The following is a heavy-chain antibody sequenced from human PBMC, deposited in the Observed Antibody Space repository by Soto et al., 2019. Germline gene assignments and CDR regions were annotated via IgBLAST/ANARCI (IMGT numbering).Heavy chain of an antibody. CDR3: ARGGRVEMATRPTENFDY. Sequence: ASVKVSCKASGYTFTSYGISWVRQAPGQGLEWMGWISAYNGNTNYAQKLQGRVTMTTDTSPRTAYLELRSLRSDDTAVYYCARGGRVEMATRPTENFDYWGQGTLVTVSS. D-gene: IGHD5-12*01. J-gene: IGHJ4*02. V-gene: IGHV1-18*04. CDR2: ISAYNGNT. CDR1: GYTFTSYG.